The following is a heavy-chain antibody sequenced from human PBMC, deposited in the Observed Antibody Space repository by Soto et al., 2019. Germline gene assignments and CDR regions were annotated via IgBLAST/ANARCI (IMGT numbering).Heavy chain of an antibody. CDR2: ISGSGATI. CDR3: ASDPYYYASAY. CDR1: GFTCSDYY. Sequence: QVQLVESGGGLVKPGGSLRLSCAASGFTCSDYYMTWIRQAPGKGLEWVSKISGSGATIYYADSVKGRFTVSRDNAKNSLYLQMDSLRAEDTAVYYCASDPYYYASAYWGQGTLLTVSS. D-gene: IGHD3-10*01. J-gene: IGHJ4*02. V-gene: IGHV3-11*01.